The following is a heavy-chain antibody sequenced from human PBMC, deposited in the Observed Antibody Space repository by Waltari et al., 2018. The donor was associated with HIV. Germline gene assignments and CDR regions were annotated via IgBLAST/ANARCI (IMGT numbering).Heavy chain of an antibody. Sequence: QVQLQEAGPGLVKPSQTLSLTCTVSGGSISIGSSSRTWIRQPAGKGLEWIGRIYTSGSTNYNPSLRSRVTISVDTSKNQFSLKLSSVTAADTAVYYCARDRSQLGNWFDPWGQGTLVTVSS. D-gene: IGHD6-6*01. J-gene: IGHJ5*02. CDR1: GGSISIGSSS. V-gene: IGHV4-61*02. CDR3: ARDRSQLGNWFDP. CDR2: IYTSGST.